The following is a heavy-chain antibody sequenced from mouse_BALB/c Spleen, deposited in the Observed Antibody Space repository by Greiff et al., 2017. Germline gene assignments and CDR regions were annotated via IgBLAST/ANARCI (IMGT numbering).Heavy chain of an antibody. Sequence: EVQLQQSGAELVKPGASVKLSCTASGFNIKDTYMHWVKQRPEQGLEWIGRIDPANGNTKYDPKFQGKATITADTSSNTAYLQLSSLTSEDTAVYYCARSEYYGSSYNWLAYWGQGTLVTVSA. V-gene: IGHV14-3*02. CDR1: GFNIKDTY. CDR2: IDPANGNT. J-gene: IGHJ3*01. D-gene: IGHD1-1*01. CDR3: ARSEYYGSSYNWLAY.